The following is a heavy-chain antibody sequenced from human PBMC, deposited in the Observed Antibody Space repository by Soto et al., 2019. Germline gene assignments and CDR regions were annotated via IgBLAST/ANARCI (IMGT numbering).Heavy chain of an antibody. D-gene: IGHD6-13*01. J-gene: IGHJ6*01. CDR1: EFSFGDYA. CDR2: IRGKAYGGAV. CDR3: TRWYSSRWNSPHQAMDV. Sequence: EVRLVESGGGLVQPGRSLRLSCTGSEFSFGDYAMTWVRQAQGKGLEWVACIRGKAYGGAVEYAASVKGRFTISRDDSKSIAYLPMDSLKREDSGVYYCTRWYSSRWNSPHQAMDVWGQGTTVNVSA. V-gene: IGHV3-49*04.